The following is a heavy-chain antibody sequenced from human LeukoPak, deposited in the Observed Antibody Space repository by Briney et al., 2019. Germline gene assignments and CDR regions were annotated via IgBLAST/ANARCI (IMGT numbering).Heavy chain of an antibody. Sequence: PGGSLRLSCAASGFTFSSYSMNWVRQAPGKGLEWVSSISSSSSYIYYADSVKGRFTISRDNAKNSLCLQMNSLRAEDTAVYYCARDHLADILTGYSLNYYYYGMDVWGKGTTATVSS. CDR3: ARDHLADILTGYSLNYYYYGMDV. CDR2: ISSSSSYI. CDR1: GFTFSSYS. D-gene: IGHD3-9*01. V-gene: IGHV3-21*01. J-gene: IGHJ6*04.